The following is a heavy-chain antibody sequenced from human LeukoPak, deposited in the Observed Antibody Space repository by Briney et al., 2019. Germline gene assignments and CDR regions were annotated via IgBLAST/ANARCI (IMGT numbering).Heavy chain of an antibody. J-gene: IGHJ4*02. CDR1: GFTFSSYA. Sequence: PGGSLRLSCAASGFTFSSYAMNRVRQAPGKGLEWVSAISGSTAGTRYADSVRGRFTISRDNSKNTLYLQMNSLRAEDTAVYYCAKGRWLQNYFDYWGQGTLVTVSS. CDR2: ISGSTAGT. D-gene: IGHD5-24*01. CDR3: AKGRWLQNYFDY. V-gene: IGHV3-23*01.